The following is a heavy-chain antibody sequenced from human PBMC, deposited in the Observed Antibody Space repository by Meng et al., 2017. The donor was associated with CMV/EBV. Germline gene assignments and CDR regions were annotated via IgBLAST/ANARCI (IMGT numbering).Heavy chain of an antibody. CDR3: AREEYQPTHNWFDP. CDR1: GGAISSYS. D-gene: IGHD2-2*01. J-gene: IGHJ5*02. Sequence: VSGGAISSYSWSWIRQPAGKGLEWIGRIYTSGSTNYNPSLKSRVTMSVDTSKNQFSLKLSSVTAADTAVYYCAREEYQPTHNWFDPWGQGTLVTVSS. CDR2: IYTSGST. V-gene: IGHV4-4*07.